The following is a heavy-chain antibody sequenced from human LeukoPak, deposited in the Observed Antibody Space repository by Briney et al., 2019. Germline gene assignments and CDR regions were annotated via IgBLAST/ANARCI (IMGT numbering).Heavy chain of an antibody. D-gene: IGHD2-15*01. CDR1: GYTFTSYG. J-gene: IGHJ6*02. Sequence: ASVKVSCKASGYTFTSYGISWVRQAPGQGLEWMGWISAYNGNTNYAQKLQGRVTMTTDTSTSTAYMELRSLRSDDTAVYYCATGYNCSGGSCYSFHYYYGMDVWGQGTTVTVSS. CDR3: ATGYNCSGGSCYSFHYYYGMDV. CDR2: ISAYNGNT. V-gene: IGHV1-18*01.